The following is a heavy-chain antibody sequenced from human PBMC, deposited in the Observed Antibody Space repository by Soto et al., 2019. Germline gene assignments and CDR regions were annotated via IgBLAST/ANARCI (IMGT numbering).Heavy chain of an antibody. CDR3: ARDHDCGRYFDY. CDR2: ISTDNGNT. CDR1: GYTFTSFG. V-gene: IGHV1-18*01. D-gene: IGHD2-21*02. Sequence: ASVKVSCKASGYTFTSFGISWVRQAPGQGLEWMGWISTDNGNTNYAQKFQGRVTMTTDTSTSTVYMDLRNLRSDDTAVYYCARDHDCGRYFDYWAQGTLVTVSS. J-gene: IGHJ4*02.